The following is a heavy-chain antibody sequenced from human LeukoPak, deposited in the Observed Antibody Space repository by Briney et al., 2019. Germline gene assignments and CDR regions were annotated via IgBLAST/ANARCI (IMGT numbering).Heavy chain of an antibody. Sequence: PGGSLRLSCAASGFTFSTYWMHWVRQAPGKGLVWVSRINTDGSSTTCADSVKGRFTISRDNAKNTLYLQMNSLTAEDTAVYYCASPPQGYYGTSGFVLHWGQGTLVTVSS. J-gene: IGHJ1*01. CDR2: INTDGSST. V-gene: IGHV3-74*01. CDR3: ASPPQGYYGTSGFVLH. CDR1: GFTFSTYW. D-gene: IGHD3-22*01.